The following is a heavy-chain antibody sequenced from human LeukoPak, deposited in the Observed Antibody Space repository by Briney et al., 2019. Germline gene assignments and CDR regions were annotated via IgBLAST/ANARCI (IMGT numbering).Heavy chain of an antibody. J-gene: IGHJ4*02. CDR3: ARDCGGDCYSHYFDY. D-gene: IGHD2-21*02. V-gene: IGHV4-59*01. Sequence: SETLSLTCTVSGGSISSYYWSWIRQPPGKGLEWIGYIYYSGSTNYNPSLKSRVTISVETSKNQFSLKLSSVTAADTAVYYCARDCGGDCYSHYFDYWGQGTLVTVSS. CDR1: GGSISSYY. CDR2: IYYSGST.